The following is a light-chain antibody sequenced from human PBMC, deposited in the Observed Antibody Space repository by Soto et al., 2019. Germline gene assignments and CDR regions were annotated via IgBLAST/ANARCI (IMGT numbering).Light chain of an antibody. CDR3: QQYNNWPIT. V-gene: IGKV3-15*01. CDR2: GAS. J-gene: IGKJ5*01. Sequence: EIVMTQSPATLSVSPGERATLSCRASQSIGSNLAWYQQKPGQSPRLLIYGASTRATGLPARFSGSGSGTEFTLTISSLQSEDVALYYCQQYNNWPITFGQGTRLEIK. CDR1: QSIGSN.